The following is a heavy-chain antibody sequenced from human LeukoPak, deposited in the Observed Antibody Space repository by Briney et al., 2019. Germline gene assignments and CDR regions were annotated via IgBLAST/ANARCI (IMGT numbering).Heavy chain of an antibody. CDR3: ATGPNGDYFDY. D-gene: IGHD4-17*01. V-gene: IGHV3-21*01. CDR2: ISSSSSYI. J-gene: IGHJ4*02. Sequence: SGGSLRLSCAASGFTFSSYSMNWVRQAPGKGPEWVSSISSSSSYIYYADSVKGRFTISRDNAKNSLYLQMNSLRAEDTAVYYCATGPNGDYFDYWGQGTLVTVSS. CDR1: GFTFSSYS.